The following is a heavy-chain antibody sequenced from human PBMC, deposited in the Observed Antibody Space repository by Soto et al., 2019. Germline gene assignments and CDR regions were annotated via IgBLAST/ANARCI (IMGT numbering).Heavy chain of an antibody. CDR2: ISHDGSND. Sequence: PXESLRLSCAASGFSFSSYGMHWVRQAPAKGLEWVAFISHDGSNDYYADSVKGRYTISRDNSKNTVYLQMNSLRVEDTAVYYCATDANEYLWEYYFDFWGQGTLVTVSS. D-gene: IGHD3-16*01. CDR1: GFSFSSYG. J-gene: IGHJ4*02. CDR3: ATDANEYLWEYYFDF. V-gene: IGHV3-30*03.